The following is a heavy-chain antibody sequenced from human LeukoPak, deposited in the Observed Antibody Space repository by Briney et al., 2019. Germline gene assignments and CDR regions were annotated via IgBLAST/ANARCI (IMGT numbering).Heavy chain of an antibody. J-gene: IGHJ4*02. CDR1: GFTFRSYW. D-gene: IGHD6-13*01. Sequence: GGSLRLSCAASGFTFRSYWMTWVRQAPGKGWEWVANIKQDGSEKFYVDSVKGRFTISRDNALNSLSLQMNSLRAEDTAVYYCARDPLSSSSFDLWGQGTLVTVSS. CDR3: ARDPLSSSSFDL. CDR2: IKQDGSEK. V-gene: IGHV3-7*01.